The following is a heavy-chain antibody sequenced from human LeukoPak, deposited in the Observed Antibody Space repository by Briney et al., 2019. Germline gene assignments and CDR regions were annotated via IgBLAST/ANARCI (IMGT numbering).Heavy chain of an antibody. V-gene: IGHV1-46*01. Sequence: ASVKVSCKASGYTFTSYYMHWVRQAPGQGLEWMGIINPSGGSTSYAQKFQGRVTMTRDTSTSTVYMELSSLRSEDTAVYYCARDAPPEWMATTYYYYGMDVWGQGTTVTVSS. D-gene: IGHD5-24*01. CDR1: GYTFTSYY. CDR3: ARDAPPEWMATTYYYYGMDV. CDR2: INPSGGST. J-gene: IGHJ6*02.